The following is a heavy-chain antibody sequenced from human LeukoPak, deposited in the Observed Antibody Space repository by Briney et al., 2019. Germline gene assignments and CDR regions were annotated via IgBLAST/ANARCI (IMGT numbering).Heavy chain of an antibody. J-gene: IGHJ6*03. D-gene: IGHD4-23*01. Sequence: SETLSLTCTVSGGSISSYYWSWIRQPPGKGLEWIGYIYYSGSTNYNPSLKSRVTISVDTSKNQFSLKLSSVTAADTAVYYCARATVVTPTVLEKYYYYYYRTSGAKGPRSPSP. V-gene: IGHV4-59*01. CDR3: ARATVVTPTVLEKYYYYYYRTS. CDR2: IYYSGST. CDR1: GGSISSYY.